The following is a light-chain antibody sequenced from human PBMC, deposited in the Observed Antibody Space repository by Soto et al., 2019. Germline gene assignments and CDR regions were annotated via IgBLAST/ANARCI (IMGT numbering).Light chain of an antibody. Sequence: DIQITQSPSTLPASVGDRVTITCRASQSISNWLAWYQQKPGKAPKLLIYAASSLQSGVPSRFSGSGSGTDFTLTISSLQPEDFATYYCQQSYSTPPWTFGQGTKVDIK. CDR2: AAS. CDR3: QQSYSTPPWT. V-gene: IGKV1-39*01. J-gene: IGKJ1*01. CDR1: QSISNW.